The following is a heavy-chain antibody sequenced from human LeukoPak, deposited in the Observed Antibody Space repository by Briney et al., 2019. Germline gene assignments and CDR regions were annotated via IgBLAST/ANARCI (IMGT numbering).Heavy chain of an antibody. Sequence: SETLSLTCTVSGYSISSGFYWGWIRQSPGKGLEWIGVIHHSGATYYTPSLKSRVTVSADTSKNQFSLKLSSVTAADTAVYYCARVAPSGSGNYYSFDYWGQGTLVTVSS. CDR3: ARVAPSGSGNYYSFDY. J-gene: IGHJ4*02. CDR2: IHHSGAT. V-gene: IGHV4-38-2*02. D-gene: IGHD3-10*01. CDR1: GYSISSGFY.